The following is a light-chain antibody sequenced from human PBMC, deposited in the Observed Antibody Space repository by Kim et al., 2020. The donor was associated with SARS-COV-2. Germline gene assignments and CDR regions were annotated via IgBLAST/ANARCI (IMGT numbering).Light chain of an antibody. V-gene: IGKV1D-16*01. CDR1: HCMSSW. J-gene: IGKJ5*01. CDR2: GAS. Sequence: ARVGNRCTRTCRASHCMSSWLACYQHKPGKAPKSLIYGASSLQSGVPSRFSGSGSGTDFTLTISSLQPEDFATYYCQQYNSYPITFGQGTRLEIK. CDR3: QQYNSYPIT.